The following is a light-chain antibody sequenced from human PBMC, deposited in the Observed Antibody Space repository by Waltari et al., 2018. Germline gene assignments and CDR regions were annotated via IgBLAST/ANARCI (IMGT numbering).Light chain of an antibody. CDR3: SSSSTTSVVV. Sequence: QSALTQPASVSGSPGQSITVSCTGRSSDVGTYKFVSWYQQHPGKAPKLILYDVTKRPSGVSDRFSGSKSGNTASLTISGLRTEDAAHYYCSSSSTTSVVVFGGGTKLTVL. V-gene: IGLV2-14*01. J-gene: IGLJ2*01. CDR1: SSDVGTYKF. CDR2: DVT.